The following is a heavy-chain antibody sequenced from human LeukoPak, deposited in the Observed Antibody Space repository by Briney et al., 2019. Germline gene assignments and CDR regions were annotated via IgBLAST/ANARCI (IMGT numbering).Heavy chain of an antibody. V-gene: IGHV1-46*01. J-gene: IGHJ4*02. CDR3: ARGPGDHTPGPY. CDR2: INPSGGST. CDR1: GYTFTSYY. Sequence: ASVKVSFKASGYTFTSYYMHWVRQASGQGLEWMGIINPSGGSTSYAQKFQGRVTMTRDTSTSTVYMELSSLRSEDTAVYYCARGPGDHTPGPYWGQGTLVTVSS. D-gene: IGHD3-16*01.